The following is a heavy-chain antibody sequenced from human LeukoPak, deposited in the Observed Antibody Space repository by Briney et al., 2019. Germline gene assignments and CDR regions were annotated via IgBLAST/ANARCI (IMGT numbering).Heavy chain of an antibody. CDR3: ARSAVQTDFDY. V-gene: IGHV6-1*01. D-gene: IGHD1-14*01. CDR2: TYYRSKWFN. J-gene: IGHJ4*02. CDR1: GDSVSNNRAA. Sequence: SQTLSLTCAISGDSVSNNRAAWHWIRQSPSRGLEWLGRTYYRSKWFNDYAVSVKSRITINTEVFKNQFSLQLNSVTPEDTAVYYCARSAVQTDFDYWGQGTLVTVSS.